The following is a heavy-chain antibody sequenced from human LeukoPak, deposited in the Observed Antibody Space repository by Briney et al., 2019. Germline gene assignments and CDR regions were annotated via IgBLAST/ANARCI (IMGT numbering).Heavy chain of an antibody. D-gene: IGHD1-26*01. CDR2: MNPNSGNT. CDR1: RYTFTSYD. Sequence: GASVKVSCKASRYTFTSYDINWVRQATGQGLEWMGWMNPNSGNTGYAQKFQGRVTMTRNTSISTAYMELSSLRAEDTALYYCAKDMARPGWDILVGDYYYGMDVWGQGTTVTVSS. J-gene: IGHJ6*02. V-gene: IGHV1-8*01. CDR3: AKDMARPGWDILVGDYYYGMDV.